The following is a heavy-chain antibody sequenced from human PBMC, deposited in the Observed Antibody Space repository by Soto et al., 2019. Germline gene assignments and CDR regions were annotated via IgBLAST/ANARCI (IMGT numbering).Heavy chain of an antibody. Sequence: EVQLLESGGGLVQPGGSLRLSCAASGFTFSSYAMSWVRQAPGKGLEWVSAISGSGGSTYYADSVKGRFTISRDNSKNTLYLQMNRLRAENTAVYYFAKDGPREDIVVVPAASYFDYWGQGTLVTVSS. J-gene: IGHJ4*02. CDR3: AKDGPREDIVVVPAASYFDY. CDR2: ISGSGGST. V-gene: IGHV3-23*01. D-gene: IGHD2-2*01. CDR1: GFTFSSYA.